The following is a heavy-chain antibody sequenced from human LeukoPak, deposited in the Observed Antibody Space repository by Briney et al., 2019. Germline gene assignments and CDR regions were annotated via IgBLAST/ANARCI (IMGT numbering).Heavy chain of an antibody. Sequence: PSETLSLTCAVSGGSISSGGYSWSWIRQPPGKGLEWIGYIYHSGSTYYNPSLKSRVTISVDRSKNQFSLKLSSVTAADTAVYYCARARASYDFWSGFEGQYFDYWGQGTLVTVSS. V-gene: IGHV4-30-2*01. D-gene: IGHD3-3*01. CDR2: IYHSGST. CDR1: GGSISSGGYS. J-gene: IGHJ4*02. CDR3: ARARASYDFWSGFEGQYFDY.